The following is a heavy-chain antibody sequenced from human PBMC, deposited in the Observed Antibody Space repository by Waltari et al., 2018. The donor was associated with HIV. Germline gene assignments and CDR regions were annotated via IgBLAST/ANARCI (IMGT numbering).Heavy chain of an antibody. CDR1: GFIFSNYG. Sequence: QVQLVESGGGVVQPGRSLRLSCAASGFIFSNYGMHWVRQAPGKGLEWVAVRWYDGSNKNYADSVKGRFTISRDNSKNMLYLQMNSLRVEDTAVYYCATGGHSSRWNGFDYWGQGTLVTVSS. D-gene: IGHD6-13*01. V-gene: IGHV3-33*01. J-gene: IGHJ4*02. CDR2: RWYDGSNK. CDR3: ATGGHSSRWNGFDY.